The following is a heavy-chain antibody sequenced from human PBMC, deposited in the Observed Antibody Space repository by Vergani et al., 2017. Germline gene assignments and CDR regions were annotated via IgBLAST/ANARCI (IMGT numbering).Heavy chain of an antibody. J-gene: IGHJ3*02. CDR3: ARYVEMATSTSPARVDI. Sequence: QVQLVQSGAEVKKPGSSVKVSCKASGGTFSSYAISWVRQAPGQGLEWMGRITPIFGTANYAQKFLGSVTITADKSTSTAYMELSSLRSEYTAVYYCARYVEMATSTSPARVDIWGQGTMVTVSS. CDR2: ITPIFGTA. CDR1: GGTFSSYA. V-gene: IGHV1-69*14. D-gene: IGHD5-24*01.